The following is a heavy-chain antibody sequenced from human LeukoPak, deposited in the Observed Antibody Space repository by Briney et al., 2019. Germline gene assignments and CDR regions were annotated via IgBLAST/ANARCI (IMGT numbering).Heavy chain of an antibody. Sequence: GGSLRLSCAASGFDFSDYTTNWVRQAPGKGLEWVSSISSNGRYIYYADSVKGRLTISRDNAKNSVYLQMNSLRAEDTAVYYCARDGLGSYDFWGQGTLVTVSS. J-gene: IGHJ4*02. V-gene: IGHV3-21*01. CDR2: ISSNGRYI. CDR3: ARDGLGSYDF. CDR1: GFDFSDYT. D-gene: IGHD3-10*01.